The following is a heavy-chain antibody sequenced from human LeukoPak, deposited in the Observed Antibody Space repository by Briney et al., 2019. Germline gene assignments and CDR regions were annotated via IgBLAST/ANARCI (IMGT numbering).Heavy chain of an antibody. D-gene: IGHD5-12*01. Sequence: SQTLSLTCTVSGNSISSGDYYWSWIRQPAGKGLEWIGRIYTSGSTTYNPSLKSRVTISGDTSENQFSLRLSSVTAADTAVYYCARAAIVATIRPYFDYWGQGTLVTVSS. CDR3: ARAAIVATIRPYFDY. J-gene: IGHJ4*02. V-gene: IGHV4-61*02. CDR1: GNSISSGDYY. CDR2: IYTSGST.